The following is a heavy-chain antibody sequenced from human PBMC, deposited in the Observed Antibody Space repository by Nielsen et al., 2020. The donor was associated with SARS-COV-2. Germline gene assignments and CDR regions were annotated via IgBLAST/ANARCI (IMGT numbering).Heavy chain of an antibody. Sequence: ASVKVSCKASGYPFHAYGITWVRQPPGLGLEWMAWINTYNGITYYAEKFRDRVTVTTDTPTTTAYLEMRSLRSDDTAVYFCAREEQWVIKDWGQGTLVTVSS. CDR1: GYPFHAYG. J-gene: IGHJ4*02. V-gene: IGHV1-18*01. CDR2: INTYNGIT. CDR3: AREEQWVIKD. D-gene: IGHD1-26*01.